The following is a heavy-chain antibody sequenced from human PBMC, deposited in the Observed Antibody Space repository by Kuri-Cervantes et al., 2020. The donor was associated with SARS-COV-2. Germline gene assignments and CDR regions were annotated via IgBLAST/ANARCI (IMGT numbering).Heavy chain of an antibody. Sequence: SVKVSCKASGYTFTGYYMHWVRQAPGQPLEWMGWITPFNGNTDYAQRFQDRVTITRDRSMSTAYMELSSLRSDDTAMYYCARSGPGAISREDGACDIWGQGTMVTVSS. CDR3: ARSGPGAISREDGACDI. CDR2: ITPFNGNT. J-gene: IGHJ3*02. CDR1: GYTFTGYY. D-gene: IGHD5-24*01. V-gene: IGHV1-45*01.